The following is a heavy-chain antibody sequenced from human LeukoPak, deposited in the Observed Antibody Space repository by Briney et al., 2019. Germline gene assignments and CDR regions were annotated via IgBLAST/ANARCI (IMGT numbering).Heavy chain of an antibody. CDR3: ARVKRGYSSSSYYYGMDI. CDR1: GGSFSGYS. J-gene: IGHJ6*02. V-gene: IGHV4-34*01. CDR2: INHSGST. D-gene: IGHD6-13*01. Sequence: PSETLSLTCAVSGGSFSGYSWNWIRQPPGKGLEWIGEINHSGSTNYNPSLRSRVTISVDTSKNQFSLKLSSVTAADTAVYYCARVKRGYSSSSYYYGMDIWGQGTTVTVSS.